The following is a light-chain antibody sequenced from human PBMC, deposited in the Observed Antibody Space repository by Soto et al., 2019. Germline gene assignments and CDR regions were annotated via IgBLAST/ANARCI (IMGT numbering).Light chain of an antibody. J-gene: IGLJ1*01. CDR3: SSYTTSSMV. Sequence: QSVLTQPASVSGSPGQSITISCTGTSSDVGSYNYVSWYQQHPGKAPKLMIYEGSNRPSGASSRFSGSKSGNTASLTISGLQAEDEADYYCSSYTTSSMVFGTGTKVTVL. V-gene: IGLV2-14*01. CDR1: SSDVGSYNY. CDR2: EGS.